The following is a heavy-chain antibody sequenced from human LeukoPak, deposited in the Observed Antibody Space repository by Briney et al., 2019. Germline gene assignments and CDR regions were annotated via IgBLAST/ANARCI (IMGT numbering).Heavy chain of an antibody. D-gene: IGHD4-11*01. CDR2: IRSKANSYAT. CDR3: AREGLTTLIEYYYYYMDV. V-gene: IGHV3-73*01. CDR1: GFTFSGSA. Sequence: PGGSLKLSCAASGFTFSGSAMHWVRQASGKGLEWVGRIRSKANSYATAYAASVKGRFTISRDSSKNTLFLHMNNLRAEDTAVYYCAREGLTTLIEYYYYYMDVWGSGTTVTVSS. J-gene: IGHJ6*03.